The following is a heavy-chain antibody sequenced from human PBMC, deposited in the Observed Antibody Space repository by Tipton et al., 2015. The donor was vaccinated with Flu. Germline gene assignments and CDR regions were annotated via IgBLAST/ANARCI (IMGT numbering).Heavy chain of an antibody. V-gene: IGHV4-59*01. CDR2: VYYSGST. CDR1: GGSISTYY. Sequence: TLSLTCTVSGGSISTYYWSWIRQPPGKGLEWIGYVYYSGSTKYNPSLQSRVTISVDTSKNQFSLILGSVTAADTAVYYCARVPVGARTVLADYWGQGTLVTVSS. CDR3: ARVPVGARTVLADY. J-gene: IGHJ4*02. D-gene: IGHD1-26*01.